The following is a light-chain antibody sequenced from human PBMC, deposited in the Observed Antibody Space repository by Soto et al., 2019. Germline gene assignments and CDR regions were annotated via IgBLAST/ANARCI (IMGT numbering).Light chain of an antibody. CDR3: QQYGSSTIT. V-gene: IGKV3-20*01. Sequence: EIVLTQSPATLSSFPGDRVTLSCRASQAVNTRLAWYRHKPGQAPRLLIYGASSRATGIPDRFSGSGAGTEFTRSISRLEPEDFEVDFCQQYGSSTITFGQGTRLEIK. CDR2: GAS. J-gene: IGKJ5*01. CDR1: QAVNTR.